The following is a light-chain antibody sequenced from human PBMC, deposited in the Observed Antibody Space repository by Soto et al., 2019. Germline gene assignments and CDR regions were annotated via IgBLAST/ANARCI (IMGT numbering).Light chain of an antibody. CDR3: QQRSNWPT. CDR1: QSVSSY. J-gene: IGKJ2*01. V-gene: IGKV3-11*01. CDR2: DAS. Sequence: ESVLTQSPATLSLSPGERATLSCRASQSVSSYLAWYQQKPGQAPRLLIYDASNRATGIPVRFSGSGSGTDFTLTISSLEPEDFAVYYCQQRSNWPTFGQGTKLEIK.